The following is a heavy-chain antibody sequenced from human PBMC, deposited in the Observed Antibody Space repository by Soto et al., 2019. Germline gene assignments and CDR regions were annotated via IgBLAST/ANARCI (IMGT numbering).Heavy chain of an antibody. J-gene: IGHJ4*02. V-gene: IGHV5-10-1*01. CDR3: ARHGAAIWLGY. D-gene: IGHD6-19*01. CDR2: IDPSDSYI. Sequence: PGESLKISCKTSGYTVSGHWISWVRQVPGKGLQWMGNIDPSDSYINYNPAFRGHVTFSVDKSSSTAYLHWRSLGPSDTAIYYCARHGAAIWLGYWGQGTLVTVSS. CDR1: GYTVSGHW.